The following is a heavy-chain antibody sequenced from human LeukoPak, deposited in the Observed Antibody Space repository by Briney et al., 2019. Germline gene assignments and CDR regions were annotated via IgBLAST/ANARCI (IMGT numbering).Heavy chain of an antibody. CDR3: TGGRDYFDY. V-gene: IGHV1-2*02. J-gene: IGHJ4*02. CDR2: INPNSGGT. Sequence: ASVKVSYKASGYTFTGYYIHWVRQAPGQGLEWMGWINPNSGGTNYAQKFQGRVTMTRDTSISTAYMELSRLRSDDTAVYYCTGGRDYFDYWGQGTLVTVSS. CDR1: GYTFTGYY. D-gene: IGHD1-26*01.